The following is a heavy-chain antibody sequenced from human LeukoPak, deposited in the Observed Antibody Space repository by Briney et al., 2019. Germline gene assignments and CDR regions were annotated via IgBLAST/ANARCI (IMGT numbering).Heavy chain of an antibody. V-gene: IGHV4-4*02. Sequence: PSGTLSLTCAVSGGSISSSNWWSWVRQPPGKGLEWIGEIYHSGSTNYNPSLKSRVTISVDKSKNQFSLKLSSVTAADTAVYYCARDYYDSSAQGAFDIWGQGTMVTVSS. J-gene: IGHJ3*02. CDR3: ARDYYDSSAQGAFDI. CDR2: IYHSGST. CDR1: GGSISSSNW. D-gene: IGHD3-22*01.